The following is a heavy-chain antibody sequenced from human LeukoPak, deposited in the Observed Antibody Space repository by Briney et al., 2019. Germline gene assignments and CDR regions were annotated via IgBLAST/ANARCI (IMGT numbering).Heavy chain of an antibody. V-gene: IGHV4-39*01. Sequence: SETLSLTCTVSGDSISSSNYYWGWIRQSPGRGLEWIASIHYTGTPYYNPSLKSRLSISVDTSRSQFSLKLSAVTAADTAVYYCARGPTLLFDYWGQGTLVTVSS. CDR3: ARGPTLLFDY. CDR1: GDSISSSNYY. CDR2: IHYTGTP. J-gene: IGHJ4*02.